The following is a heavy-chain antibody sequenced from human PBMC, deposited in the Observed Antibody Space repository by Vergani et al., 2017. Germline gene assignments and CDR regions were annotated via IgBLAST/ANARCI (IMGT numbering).Heavy chain of an antibody. CDR2: IYYSGST. CDR1: GGSISSYY. CDR3: ARAYSGSYSADYYYYYGMDV. V-gene: IGHV4-59*01. Sequence: QVQLQESGPGLVKSSETLSLTCTVSGGSISSYYWSWIRQPPGKGLEWIGNIYYSGSTNYNPSLKSRVTISVDTSKNQFSLKLSSVTAADTAVYYCARAYSGSYSADYYYYYGMDVWGQGTTVTVSS. D-gene: IGHD1-26*01. J-gene: IGHJ6*02.